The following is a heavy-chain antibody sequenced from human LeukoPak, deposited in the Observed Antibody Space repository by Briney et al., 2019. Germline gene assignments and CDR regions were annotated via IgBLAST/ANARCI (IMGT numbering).Heavy chain of an antibody. V-gene: IGHV4-38-2*02. J-gene: IGHJ4*02. Sequence: SETLSLTCTVSGYSISSGYYWGWIRQPPGKGLEWIGSIYHSGSTYYNPSLKSRVTISVDTSKNQFSLKLSSVTAADTAVYYCARGVRNYDILTGYYPTPFDYWGQGTLVTVSS. CDR3: ARGVRNYDILTGYYPTPFDY. CDR2: IYHSGST. CDR1: GYSISSGYY. D-gene: IGHD3-9*01.